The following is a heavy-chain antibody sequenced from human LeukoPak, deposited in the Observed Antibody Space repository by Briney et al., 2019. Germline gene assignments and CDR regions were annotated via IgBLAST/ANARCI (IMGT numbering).Heavy chain of an antibody. Sequence: PGRSLRLSCAASGFTFSSYAMHWVRQAPGKGLEWVAVISYDGSNKYYADSVKGRFTISRDNSKNTLYLQMNSLRAEDTAVYYCARASCGYSYGSGYWGQGTPVTVSS. CDR3: ARASCGYSYGSGY. CDR2: ISYDGSNK. J-gene: IGHJ4*02. D-gene: IGHD5-18*01. CDR1: GFTFSSYA. V-gene: IGHV3-30-3*01.